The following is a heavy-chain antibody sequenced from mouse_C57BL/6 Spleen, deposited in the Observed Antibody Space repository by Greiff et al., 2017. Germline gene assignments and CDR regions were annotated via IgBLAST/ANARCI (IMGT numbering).Heavy chain of an antibody. Sequence: VQLQQSVAELVRPGASVKLSCTASGFNIKNTYMHWVQQRPEQGLEWIGRIDPANGNTKYAPKFQGKATITADTSSNTAYLQLSSLTSEDTAIYYCAQALDYGSSGAMDYWGQGTSVTVSS. CDR3: AQALDYGSSGAMDY. D-gene: IGHD1-1*01. V-gene: IGHV14-3*01. J-gene: IGHJ4*01. CDR2: IDPANGNT. CDR1: GFNIKNTY.